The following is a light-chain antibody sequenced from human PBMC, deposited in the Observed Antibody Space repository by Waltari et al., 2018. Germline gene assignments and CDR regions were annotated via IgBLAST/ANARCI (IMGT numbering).Light chain of an antibody. V-gene: IGLV2-14*01. CDR1: SSDVGGYNH. CDR3: SSYTSSSTLV. Sequence: QSALTQPASVSGSPGPSITLSCPGTSSDVGGYNHVPWYQQHPGKAPKLMIYEVSNRPSGVSNRFSGSKSGNTASLTISGLQAEDEADYYCSSYTSSSTLVFGGGTKLTVL. CDR2: EVS. J-gene: IGLJ2*01.